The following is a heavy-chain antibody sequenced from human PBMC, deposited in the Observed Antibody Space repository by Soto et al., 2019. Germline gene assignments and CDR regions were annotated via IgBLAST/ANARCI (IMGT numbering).Heavy chain of an antibody. D-gene: IGHD3-9*01. CDR3: ARAVDILTGYWDYYYGMDV. J-gene: IGHJ6*02. CDR1: GGTFGSYT. V-gene: IGHV1-69*02. Sequence: QVQLVQSGAEVKKPGSSVKVSCKASGGTFGSYTISWVRQAPGQGLEWMGRIIPILGIANYAQKFQGRVTITADKSTSTAYMELSSLRSEDTAVYYCARAVDILTGYWDYYYGMDVWGQGTTVTVSS. CDR2: IIPILGIA.